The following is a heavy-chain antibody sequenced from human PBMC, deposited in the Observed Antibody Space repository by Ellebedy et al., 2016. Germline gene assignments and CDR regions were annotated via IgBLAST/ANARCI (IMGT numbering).Heavy chain of an antibody. J-gene: IGHJ4*02. CDR2: ISYDGSNK. D-gene: IGHD5-12*01. V-gene: IGHV3-30*18. CDR1: GFTFSSYS. CDR3: AKYVATRPHFDY. Sequence: GESLKISCAASGFTFSSYSMNWVRQAPGKGLEWVAVISYDGSNKYYADSVKGRFTISRDNSKNTLYLQMNSLRAEDTAVYYCAKYVATRPHFDYWGQGTLVTVSS.